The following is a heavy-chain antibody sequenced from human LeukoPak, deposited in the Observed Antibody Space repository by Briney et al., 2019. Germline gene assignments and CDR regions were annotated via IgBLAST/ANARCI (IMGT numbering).Heavy chain of an antibody. V-gene: IGHV1-2*06. CDR2: INPNSGGT. D-gene: IGHD2-21*01. Sequence: ASVKVSCKVSGYTLTELSMHWVRQAPGQGLEWMGRINPNSGGTNYAQKFQGRVTMTRDTSISTAYMELSRLRSDDTAVYYCAREDTYSLFDNWGQGSLVTV. CDR1: GYTLTELS. CDR3: AREDTYSLFDN. J-gene: IGHJ4*02.